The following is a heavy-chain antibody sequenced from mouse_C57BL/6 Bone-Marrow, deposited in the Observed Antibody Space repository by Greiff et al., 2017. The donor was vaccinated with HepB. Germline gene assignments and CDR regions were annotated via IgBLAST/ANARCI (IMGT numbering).Heavy chain of an antibody. V-gene: IGHV1-81*01. Sequence: QVQLKQSGAELARPGASVKLSCKASGYTFTSYGISWVKQRTGQGLEWIGEIYPRSGNTYYNEKFKGKATLTADKSSSTAYMELRSLTFEDSAVYFCARSTMVTTRFAYWGQGTLVTVSA. CDR1: GYTFTSYG. CDR2: IYPRSGNT. CDR3: ARSTMVTTRFAY. D-gene: IGHD2-2*01. J-gene: IGHJ3*01.